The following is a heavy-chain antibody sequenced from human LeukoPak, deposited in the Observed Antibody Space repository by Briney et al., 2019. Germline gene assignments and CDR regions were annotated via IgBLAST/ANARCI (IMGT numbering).Heavy chain of an antibody. V-gene: IGHV3-23*01. J-gene: IGHJ5*02. CDR3: AHIVVVVAAHLP. D-gene: IGHD2-15*01. Sequence: PGGSLRLSCAASGFTFSSYGMSWVRQAPGKGLEWVSAISGSGGSTYYADSVKGRFTISRDNSKNTLYPQMNSLRAEDTAVYYCAHIVVVVAAHLPWGQGTLVTVSS. CDR1: GFTFSSYG. CDR2: ISGSGGST.